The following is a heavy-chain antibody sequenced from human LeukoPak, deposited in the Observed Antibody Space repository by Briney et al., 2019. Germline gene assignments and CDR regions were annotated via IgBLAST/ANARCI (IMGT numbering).Heavy chain of an antibody. CDR3: AKGISMITFGGVIVSYAQLDY. D-gene: IGHD3-16*02. CDR2: ISGSGGST. CDR1: GFTFSSYA. V-gene: IGHV3-23*01. Sequence: GGSLRLSCAASGFTFSSYAMSWVRQAPGKGLEWVSAISGSGGSTYYADSVKGRFTISRDNSKNTLYLQMNSLRAEDTAVYYCAKGISMITFGGVIVSYAQLDYWGQGTLVTVSS. J-gene: IGHJ4*02.